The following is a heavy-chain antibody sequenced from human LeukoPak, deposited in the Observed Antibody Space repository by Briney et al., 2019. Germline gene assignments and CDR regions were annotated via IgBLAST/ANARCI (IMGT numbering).Heavy chain of an antibody. CDR3: AKDGYSSGRYGHFDY. Sequence: GGSLRLSCAASGFTFSSYGMHWVRQAPGKGLEWVAVISYDGSNKYYADSVKGRFTISRDNSKNTLYLQMNSLRAEDTAVYYRAKDGYSSGRYGHFDYWGQGTLVTVSS. CDR2: ISYDGSNK. J-gene: IGHJ4*02. D-gene: IGHD6-19*01. CDR1: GFTFSSYG. V-gene: IGHV3-30*18.